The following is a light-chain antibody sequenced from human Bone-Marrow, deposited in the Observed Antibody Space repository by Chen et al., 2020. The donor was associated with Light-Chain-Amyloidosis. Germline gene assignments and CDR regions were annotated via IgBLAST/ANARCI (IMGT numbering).Light chain of an antibody. Sequence: SYELTQPPSVSVSPGQTARITCSGDDLPTKYAYWYQQKPGQAPVLVIHRDTERPSGISERFSGYSSGTKATVTISGVQAEDEADYHCQSADSSGTYEVIFGGGTKLTV. V-gene: IGLV3-25*03. CDR1: DLPTKY. CDR3: QSADSSGTYEVI. J-gene: IGLJ2*01. CDR2: RDT.